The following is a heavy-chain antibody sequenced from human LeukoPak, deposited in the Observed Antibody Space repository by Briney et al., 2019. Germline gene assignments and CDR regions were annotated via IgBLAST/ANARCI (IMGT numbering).Heavy chain of an antibody. Sequence: ASVTVSFKASAYTFIIYDINWVRQATAQGLEWMGWLNPNSGNTGYSQKFQVRVSITRKTFISTAYMELSSLRSEDTAVYYCARVRGRSGATSYYWGQGTLVTVSS. CDR1: AYTFIIYD. J-gene: IGHJ4*02. D-gene: IGHD1-26*01. V-gene: IGHV1-8*01. CDR3: ARVRGRSGATSYY. CDR2: LNPNSGNT.